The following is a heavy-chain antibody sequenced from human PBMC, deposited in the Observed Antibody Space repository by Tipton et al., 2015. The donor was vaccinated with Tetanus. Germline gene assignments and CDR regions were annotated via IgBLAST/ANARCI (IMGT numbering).Heavy chain of an antibody. CDR2: IYQTGTT. CDR3: ARAAGFLGLTHDF. CDR1: GASLSSGDYY. J-gene: IGHJ4*02. V-gene: IGHV4-30-4*01. D-gene: IGHD2/OR15-2a*01. Sequence: TLSLTCTVSGASLSSGDYYWSWIRKPPGKDLEWIGYIYQTGTTYYNPSLKGRVTISMDRSNTQFSLRLDSLTAADTAVYYCARAAGFLGLTHDFWGRGTLVSVPS.